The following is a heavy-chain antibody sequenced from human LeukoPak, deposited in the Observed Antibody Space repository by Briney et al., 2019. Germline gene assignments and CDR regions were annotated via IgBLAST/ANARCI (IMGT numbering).Heavy chain of an antibody. J-gene: IGHJ4*02. Sequence: PGGSLRLSCAASGFTFSSYGMHWVRQAPGKGLEWVAFIRYDGSNKYYADSVKGRFTISRDNSKNTLYLQMNSLRAEDTAVYYCAKRLFERPIRGGLGGDRGQGTLVTVSS. CDR2: IRYDGSNK. CDR3: AKRLFERPIRGGLGGD. V-gene: IGHV3-30*02. D-gene: IGHD3-16*01. CDR1: GFTFSSYG.